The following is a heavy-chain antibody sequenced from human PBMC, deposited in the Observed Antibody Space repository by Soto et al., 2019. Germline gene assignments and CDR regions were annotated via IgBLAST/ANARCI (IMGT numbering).Heavy chain of an antibody. CDR2: VSGDGSTT. D-gene: IGHD5-18*01. CDR3: AKGVDNYGGPEFAY. J-gene: IGHJ4*02. Sequence: HRILQTTGEGLEWVSRVSGDGSTTTSADSVKGRFTISRDNAKSTLYLQMNSLRVEDTAVYFCAKGVDNYGGPEFAYWLQRSPVTGSS. V-gene: IGHV3-74*01.